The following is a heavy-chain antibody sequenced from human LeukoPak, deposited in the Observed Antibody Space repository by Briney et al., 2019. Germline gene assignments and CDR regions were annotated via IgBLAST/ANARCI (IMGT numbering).Heavy chain of an antibody. Sequence: KPSETLSLTCAVYGGSFSGYYWSWIRQPPGKGLEWIGEINHSGSTNYNPSLKSRVTISVDTSKNQFSLKLSSVTAADTAVYYCARGARPNTWGQGTLVTVSS. CDR2: INHSGST. CDR1: GGSFSGYY. CDR3: ARGARPNT. J-gene: IGHJ4*02. D-gene: IGHD2-8*01. V-gene: IGHV4-34*01.